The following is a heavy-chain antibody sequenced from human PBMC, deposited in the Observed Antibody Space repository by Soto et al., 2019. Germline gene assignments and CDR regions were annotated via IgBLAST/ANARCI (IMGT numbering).Heavy chain of an antibody. V-gene: IGHV4-30-4*01. D-gene: IGHD1-26*01. CDR2: IHYSGST. J-gene: IGHJ4*02. Sequence: SETLSLTCTVSGGSISSGDYYWSWIRQPPGKGLEWIGYIHYSGSTYYNPSLKSRVTISVDTSKNQFSLKLSSVTAADTAVYYCARSKWELSIDYWGQGTLVTVSS. CDR1: GGSISSGDYY. CDR3: ARSKWELSIDY.